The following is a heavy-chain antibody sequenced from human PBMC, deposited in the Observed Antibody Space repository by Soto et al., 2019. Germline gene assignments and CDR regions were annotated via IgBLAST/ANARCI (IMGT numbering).Heavy chain of an antibody. Sequence: SETLSLTCTVSGGSISSSSYYWGWIRQPPGKGLEWIGSIYYSGSTYYNPSLKSRVTISVDTSKNQFSLKLSSVTAADTAVYYCARHVIRSGGTIDYWGQGTLVTVSS. CDR1: GGSISSSSYY. CDR2: IYYSGST. CDR3: ARHVIRSGGTIDY. D-gene: IGHD2-15*01. J-gene: IGHJ4*02. V-gene: IGHV4-39*01.